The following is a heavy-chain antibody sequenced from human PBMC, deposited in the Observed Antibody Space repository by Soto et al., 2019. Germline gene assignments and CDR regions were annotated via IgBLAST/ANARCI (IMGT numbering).Heavy chain of an antibody. CDR2: IIPFHGVT. Sequence: QVQLVQSGAEVKKPGSSVKVSCKASGGTFSPYTINWVRQAPGQGLEWMGRIIPFHGVTNYAQKFQARVTITADKSMSTAYMELSGPRFEDTAMYYCTRDWEITVSTWSFWGLWGRVTLVTVSS. D-gene: IGHD3-9*01. CDR3: TRDWEITVSTWSFWGL. J-gene: IGHJ4*02. CDR1: GGTFSPYT. V-gene: IGHV1-69*08.